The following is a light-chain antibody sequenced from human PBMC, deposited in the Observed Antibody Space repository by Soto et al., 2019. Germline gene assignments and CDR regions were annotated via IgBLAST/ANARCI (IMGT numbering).Light chain of an antibody. J-gene: IGKJ5*01. CDR2: GAS. CDR1: QSVSSN. Sequence: IVMTQSPATLSVSPGERATLSCRASQSVSSNLAWYQQKPGQAPRLLIYGASTRATGIPARFSGSGSGTEFTLSISSLQSEDSALYFCQQYNNWPPITFGQGTRLEI. CDR3: QQYNNWPPIT. V-gene: IGKV3-15*01.